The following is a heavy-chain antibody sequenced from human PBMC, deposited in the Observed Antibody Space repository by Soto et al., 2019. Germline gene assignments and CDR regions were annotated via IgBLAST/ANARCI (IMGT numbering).Heavy chain of an antibody. Sequence: GESLKISCKGSGYSFSSYWSSWVRQMPGKGLEWMGRIDPSDSYTNYSPSFQGHVTISADKSISTAYLQWSSLKASDTAMYYCARQKGSSWNYYYYGMDVWGQGTTVTVSS. J-gene: IGHJ6*02. CDR2: IDPSDSYT. CDR3: ARQKGSSWNYYYYGMDV. V-gene: IGHV5-10-1*01. D-gene: IGHD6-13*01. CDR1: GYSFSSYW.